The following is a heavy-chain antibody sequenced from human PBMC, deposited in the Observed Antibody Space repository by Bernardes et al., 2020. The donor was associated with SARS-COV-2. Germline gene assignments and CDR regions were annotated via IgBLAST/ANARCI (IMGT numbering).Heavy chain of an antibody. CDR3: ARQFYYGSGTDYYWYFDL. CDR1: GFTFSDFA. J-gene: IGHJ2*01. Sequence: EGSLRLSCAASGFTFSDFAMHWVRQTSGKGLEWVGRMRSKANSDATAYAASVKGRFTISRDDSENTAYLQMNSLKTEDTAVYYCARQFYYGSGTDYYWYFDLWGRGTLVTVSS. CDR2: MRSKANSDAT. V-gene: IGHV3-73*01. D-gene: IGHD3-10*01.